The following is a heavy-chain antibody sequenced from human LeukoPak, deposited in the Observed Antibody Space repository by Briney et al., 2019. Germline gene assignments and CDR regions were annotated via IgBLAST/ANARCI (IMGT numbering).Heavy chain of an antibody. CDR3: AGSVGATGGDAFDI. CDR1: GFTFSSYS. V-gene: IGHV3-48*02. CDR2: ISSSSSTK. Sequence: PGGSLRLSCAASGFTFSSYSMNWVRQAPGKGVEWVSYISSSSSTKYYADSVKGRFTISRDNAKNSLYLQMNSLRDEDTAVYYCAGSVGATGGDAFDIWGQGTMVTVSS. D-gene: IGHD1-26*01. J-gene: IGHJ3*02.